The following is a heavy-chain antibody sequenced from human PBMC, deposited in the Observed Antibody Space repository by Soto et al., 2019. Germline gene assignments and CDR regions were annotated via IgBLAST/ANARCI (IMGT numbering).Heavy chain of an antibody. V-gene: IGHV3-73*01. CDR1: GFTFSGSA. D-gene: IGHD3-16*01. J-gene: IGHJ5*02. Sequence: EVQLVESGGGLVQPGGSLRLSCAASGFTFSGSAIHWVRQASGKGLEWLGLIRSKANNYATGYGAAVKGRFTISRDDSKNTAYLQMNSLKAEDTAIYYSSRHTFSPDNHWGQGTLVTVSS. CDR2: IRSKANNYAT. CDR3: SRHTFSPDNH.